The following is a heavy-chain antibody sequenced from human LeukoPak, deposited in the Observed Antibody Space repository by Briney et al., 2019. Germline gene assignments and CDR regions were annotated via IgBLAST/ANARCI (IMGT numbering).Heavy chain of an antibody. J-gene: IGHJ4*02. CDR3: ARIRFLEWQKNDY. CDR2: INSDGSST. CDR1: GFTFSSYW. Sequence: GGSLRLSCAASGFTFSSYWMHWVRQAPGKGLVWVSRINSDGSSTSYADSVKGRFTISRDNAKNTLYLQMNSLRAEDTAVHYCARIRFLEWQKNDYWGQGTLVTVSS. V-gene: IGHV3-74*01. D-gene: IGHD3-3*01.